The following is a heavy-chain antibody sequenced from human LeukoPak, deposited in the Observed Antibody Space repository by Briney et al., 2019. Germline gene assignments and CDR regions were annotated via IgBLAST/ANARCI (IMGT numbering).Heavy chain of an antibody. CDR3: ARHLTYYFGP. Sequence: PGESLKISCKGSGYSFTSYWISWVRQMPGKGLEWMGRIDPSDSYTNYSPSFQGHVTISTDKSISTAYLQWSSLKAPDTAMYYCARHLTYYFGPWGQGTLVTVSS. J-gene: IGHJ5*02. D-gene: IGHD3-10*01. CDR1: GYSFTSYW. CDR2: IDPSDSYT. V-gene: IGHV5-10-1*01.